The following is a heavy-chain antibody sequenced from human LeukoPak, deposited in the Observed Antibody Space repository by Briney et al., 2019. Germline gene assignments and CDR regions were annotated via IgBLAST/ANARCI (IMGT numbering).Heavy chain of an antibody. V-gene: IGHV4-38-2*02. CDR1: GYSISSGFH. CDR2: ISHSGST. CDR3: ARYYDLSGGAY. Sequence: SETLSLTRTVSGYSISSGFHWAWIRQPPGRGLEWIGSISHSGSTHFNPSLKSRLIISLDTSKNQFSLKLTSVTATDTAVYYCARYYDLSGGAYWGQGTLVTVSS. J-gene: IGHJ4*02. D-gene: IGHD3-22*01.